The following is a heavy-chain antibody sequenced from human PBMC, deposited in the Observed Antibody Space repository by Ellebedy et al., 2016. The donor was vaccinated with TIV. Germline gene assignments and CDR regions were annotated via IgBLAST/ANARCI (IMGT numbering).Heavy chain of an antibody. CDR3: ARHLKYYDNSGYPDY. CDR1: GGSITSSSSH. V-gene: IGHV4-39*01. Sequence: MPSETLSLTCTVSGGSITSSSSHWGWIRQPPGKGLEWIGSSYYSGSTDYNPSLKSRVTISLDTSKKQFSLKLTSVTAADTAVYYCARHLKYYDNSGYPDYWGQGTLVTVSS. D-gene: IGHD3-22*01. J-gene: IGHJ4*02. CDR2: SYYSGST.